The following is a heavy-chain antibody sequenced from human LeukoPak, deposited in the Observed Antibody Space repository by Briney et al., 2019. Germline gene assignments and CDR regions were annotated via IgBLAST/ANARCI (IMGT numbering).Heavy chain of an antibody. J-gene: IGHJ5*02. D-gene: IGHD2-15*01. CDR3: ARSHVVVVAATIASWFDP. V-gene: IGHV4-4*02. Sequence: PSETLSLTCAVSGGSISSSNRWSWVRQPPGKGLEWIGEIYHSGSTNYNPSLKSRVTISVDKSKNQFSLKLSSVTAADTAVYYCARSHVVVVAATIASWFDPWGQGTLVTVSS. CDR1: GGSISSSNR. CDR2: IYHSGST.